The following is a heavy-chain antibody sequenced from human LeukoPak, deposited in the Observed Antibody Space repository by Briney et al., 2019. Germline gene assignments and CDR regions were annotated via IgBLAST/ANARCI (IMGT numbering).Heavy chain of an antibody. J-gene: IGHJ6*02. V-gene: IGHV1-18*01. CDR3: ARDQSITIFGVVISLYYYGMDV. D-gene: IGHD3-3*01. Sequence: GASVKVSCKASGGTFSSYAISWVRQAPGQGLEWMGWISAYNGNTNYAQKLQGRVTMTTDTSTSTAYMELRSLRSDDTAVYYCARDQSITIFGVVISLYYYGMDVWGQGTTVTVSS. CDR2: ISAYNGNT. CDR1: GGTFSSYA.